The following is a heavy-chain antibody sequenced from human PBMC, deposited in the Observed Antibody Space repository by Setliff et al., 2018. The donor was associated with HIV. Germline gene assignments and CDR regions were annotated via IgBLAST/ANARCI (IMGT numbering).Heavy chain of an antibody. CDR2: ISSSSSTI. Sequence: GGSLRLSCAASGFTFSSYSMNWVRQAPGKGLEWVSYISSSSSTIYYADSVKGRFTISRDNAKNSLYLQMNSLRAEDTAVYYCARDQNGDYFIFDYWGQGTLVTVSS. CDR1: GFTFSSYS. J-gene: IGHJ4*02. CDR3: ARDQNGDYFIFDY. D-gene: IGHD4-17*01. V-gene: IGHV3-48*01.